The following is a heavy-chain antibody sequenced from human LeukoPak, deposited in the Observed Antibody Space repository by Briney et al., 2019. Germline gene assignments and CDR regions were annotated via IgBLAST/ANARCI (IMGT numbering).Heavy chain of an antibody. Sequence: GASVKVSCKASGYTFTSYYMHWVRQAPGRGLEWMGIINPSGGSTSYAQKFQGRVTMTRDTSTSTVYMELSSLRSEDTAVYYCARDLGRGGSFYWGQGTLVTVSS. CDR2: INPSGGST. CDR1: GYTFTSYY. D-gene: IGHD1-26*01. CDR3: ARDLGRGGSFY. V-gene: IGHV1-46*01. J-gene: IGHJ4*02.